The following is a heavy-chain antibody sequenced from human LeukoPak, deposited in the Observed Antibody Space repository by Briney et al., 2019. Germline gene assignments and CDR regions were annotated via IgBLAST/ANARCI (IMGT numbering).Heavy chain of an antibody. Sequence: GESLKISCKGSGYSFTSYWIGWVRQMPGKGLEWMGIIYPGDSDTRYSPSCQGQVTISADKSISTAYLQWSSLKASDTAMYYCARASLYDFWSGPLVNWFDPWAREPWSPSPQ. CDR1: GYSFTSYW. CDR2: IYPGDSDT. J-gene: IGHJ5*02. D-gene: IGHD3-3*01. CDR3: ARASLYDFWSGPLVNWFDP. V-gene: IGHV5-51*01.